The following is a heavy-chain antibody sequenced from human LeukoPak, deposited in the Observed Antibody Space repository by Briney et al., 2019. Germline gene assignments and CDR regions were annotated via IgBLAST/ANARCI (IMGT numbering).Heavy chain of an antibody. D-gene: IGHD3-22*01. Sequence: ASVKVSCKASGYTFTNYAMHWVRQAPGQRLEWMGWINAGNGNTKYSQEFQGRVTITRDTSASTAYMELSSLRSEDMAVYYCARDYYDSSGYYYYNWFDPWGQGTLVTVSS. CDR1: GYTFTNYA. CDR3: ARDYYDSSGYYYYNWFDP. CDR2: INAGNGNT. V-gene: IGHV1-3*03. J-gene: IGHJ5*02.